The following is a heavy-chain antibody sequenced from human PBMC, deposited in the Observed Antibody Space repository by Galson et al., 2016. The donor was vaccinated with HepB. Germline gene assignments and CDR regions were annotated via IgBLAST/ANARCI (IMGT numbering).Heavy chain of an antibody. J-gene: IGHJ6*02. CDR2: ISGSGGST. D-gene: IGHD2-21*02. CDR3: VRDGKPTALGYGMDV. Sequence: SLRLSCAASGFPFRSYGMSRVRQAPGKGLEWVSAISGSGGSTYYEDSVKGRFTISRDNAKNTLHLQMNSLRVEDTATFYCVRDGKPTALGYGMDVWGQGTTVAVSS. CDR1: GFPFRSYG. V-gene: IGHV3-23*01.